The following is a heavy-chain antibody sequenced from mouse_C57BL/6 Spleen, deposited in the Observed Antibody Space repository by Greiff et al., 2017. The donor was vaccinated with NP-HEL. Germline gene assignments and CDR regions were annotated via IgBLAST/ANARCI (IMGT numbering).Heavy chain of an antibody. D-gene: IGHD2-2*01. CDR3: AQGLPLCFDY. CDR1: GYAFSSSW. CDR2: IYPGDGDT. Sequence: QVQLQQSGPELVKPGASVKISCKASGYAFSSSWMNWVKQRPGKGLEWIGRIYPGDGDTNYNGKFKGKATLTADKSSSTAYMQLSSLTSEDSAVYFCAQGLPLCFDYWGQGTTLTVSS. V-gene: IGHV1-82*01. J-gene: IGHJ2*01.